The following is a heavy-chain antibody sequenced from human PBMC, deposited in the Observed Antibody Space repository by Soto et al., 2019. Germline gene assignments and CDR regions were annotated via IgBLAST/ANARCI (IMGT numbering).Heavy chain of an antibody. CDR2: ISYDGSNK. CDR1: GFTFSSYG. V-gene: IGHV3-30*18. J-gene: IGHJ6*02. Sequence: GGSLRLSCAASGFTFSSYGMHWVRQAPGKGLERVAVISYDGSNKYYADSVKGRFTISRDNSKNTLYLQMNSLRAEDTAVYYCAKDRGDILAGHYACYDYYGIDVWGQGTMVTVSS. CDR3: AKDRGDILAGHYACYDYYGIDV. D-gene: IGHD3-9*01.